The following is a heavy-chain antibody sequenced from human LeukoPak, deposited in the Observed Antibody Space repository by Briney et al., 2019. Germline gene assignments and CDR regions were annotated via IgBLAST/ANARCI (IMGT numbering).Heavy chain of an antibody. J-gene: IGHJ6*03. Sequence: ASVEVSCKASGYTFTSYGISWVRQAPGQGLEWMGWISAYNGNTNYAQKLQGRVTMTTDTSTSTAYMELRSLRSDDTAVYYCARESTGVAAGTSTVYMDVWGKGTTVTVSS. V-gene: IGHV1-18*01. CDR1: GYTFTSYG. D-gene: IGHD6-13*01. CDR2: ISAYNGNT. CDR3: ARESTGVAAGTSTVYMDV.